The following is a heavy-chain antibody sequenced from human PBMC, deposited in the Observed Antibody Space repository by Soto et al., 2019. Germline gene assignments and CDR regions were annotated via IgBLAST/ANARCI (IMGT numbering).Heavy chain of an antibody. Sequence: SETLSLTCTVSGGSISSDSYYWGWIRQSPEKGLEWIASISYSGSTYYNPTLKSRLIISVDTSKSQFSLKLSSVTAADTAVYYCAREGYSYGYGYYYYGMDVWGQRTTVTVSS. J-gene: IGHJ6*02. CDR2: ISYSGST. CDR1: GGSISSDSYY. D-gene: IGHD5-18*01. V-gene: IGHV4-39*02. CDR3: AREGYSYGYGYYYYGMDV.